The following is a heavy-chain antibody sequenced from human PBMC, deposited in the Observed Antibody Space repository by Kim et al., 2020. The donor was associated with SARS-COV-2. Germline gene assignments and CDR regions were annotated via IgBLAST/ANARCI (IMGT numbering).Heavy chain of an antibody. Sequence: GGSLRLSCIASGFTFSNYWMAWVRQAPGKGLEWVANMNLGGSEKDYADSVKGRFTISRDDAKKSVSLQMNSLRVEDTAVYYCVTSMVRSAYDHWGQGTPVTVSS. J-gene: IGHJ5*02. CDR2: MNLGGSEK. V-gene: IGHV3-7*03. CDR3: VTSMVRSAYDH. CDR1: GFTFSNYW. D-gene: IGHD3-10*01.